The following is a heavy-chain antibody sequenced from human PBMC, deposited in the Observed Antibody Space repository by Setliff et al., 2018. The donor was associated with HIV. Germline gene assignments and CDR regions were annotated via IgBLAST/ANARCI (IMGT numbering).Heavy chain of an antibody. CDR1: GFTFNSYW. D-gene: IGHD2-15*01. CDR3: ARGGFNHAFDI. J-gene: IGHJ3*02. V-gene: IGHV3-74*01. Sequence: PGGSLRLSCVASGFTFNSYWMYWVRQAPGKGLVCVSSVNNDGTDTIYADSEKGRFTISRDNAKSTVYLQMGSLSADDTAVYYCARGGFNHAFDIWGQGTMVTVSS. CDR2: VNNDGTDT.